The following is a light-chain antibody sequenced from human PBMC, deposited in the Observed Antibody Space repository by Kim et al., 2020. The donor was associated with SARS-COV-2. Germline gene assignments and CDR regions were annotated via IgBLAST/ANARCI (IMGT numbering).Light chain of an antibody. J-gene: IGLJ1*01. CDR3: HVWDSISDQVV. V-gene: IGLV3-21*03. CDR2: DDS. CDR1: NIGGNS. Sequence: SYELTQPPSVSVAPAKTATITCTGVNIGGNSVHWYQQRPGQAPVLVIYDDSDRPSGIPQRFSGSNSGNTATLTISSVEAGDEADYYCHVWDSISDQVVFG.